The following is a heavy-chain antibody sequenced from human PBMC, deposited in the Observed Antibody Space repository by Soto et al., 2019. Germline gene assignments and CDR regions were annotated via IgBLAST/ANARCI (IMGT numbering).Heavy chain of an antibody. J-gene: IGHJ4*02. CDR3: ARSRGSGWSFDN. CDR1: GGSISTYY. V-gene: IGHV4-59*01. D-gene: IGHD6-19*01. CDR2: IYYSGNT. Sequence: SETLSLTCTISGGSISTYYWSWFRQPPGKGLEWIGYIYYSGNTKYNPSLESRVTISLDSSKTKFSLKLTSLTAADTAKYYCARSRGSGWSFDNWGQGSLVTVSS.